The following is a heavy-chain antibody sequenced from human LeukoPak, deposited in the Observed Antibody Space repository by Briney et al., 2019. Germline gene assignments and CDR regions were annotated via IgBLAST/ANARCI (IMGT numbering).Heavy chain of an antibody. V-gene: IGHV1-18*01. J-gene: IGHJ4*02. D-gene: IGHD6-13*01. CDR2: ISAYNGNT. Sequence: ASVKVSCKASGYTFTSYGISWVRQAPGQGLEWMGWISAYNGNTNYAQKLQGRVTMTTDTSASTAYMELRSLRSDDTAVYYCARSRSLAAADFAGADYWGQGTLVTVSS. CDR3: ARSRSLAAADFAGADY. CDR1: GYTFTSYG.